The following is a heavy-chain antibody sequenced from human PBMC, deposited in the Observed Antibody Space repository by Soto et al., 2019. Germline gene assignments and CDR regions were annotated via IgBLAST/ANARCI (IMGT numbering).Heavy chain of an antibody. J-gene: IGHJ5*02. V-gene: IGHV3-23*01. D-gene: IGHD3-10*01. CDR1: GFTFSSYA. CDR2: ISGGGGVST. Sequence: EVQLLESGGGLVQPGGSLTLSCAASGFTFSSYAMTWVRQAPGKGLEWVSGISGGGGVSTYYADSVKGRFTISRDKSMNTLYLQMNRLRAEDTAVYYCAKVALSMVRGVNNWFDPWGQGTLVTVSS. CDR3: AKVALSMVRGVNNWFDP.